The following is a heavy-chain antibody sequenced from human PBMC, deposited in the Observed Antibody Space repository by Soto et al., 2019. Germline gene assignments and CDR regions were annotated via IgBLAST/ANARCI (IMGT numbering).Heavy chain of an antibody. CDR1: GSTFPGYY. CDR3: ARGVDLVLGSDLGSKLRYVDSLFDY. J-gene: IGHJ4*02. V-gene: IGHV1-2*04. Sequence: ASVKVSCKASGSTFPGYYMHWVRQAPGQGLEWMGWINPNSGGTNYAQKFQGWVTMTRDTSISTAYMEVTRLRSDDTAVYFCARGVDLVLGSDLGSKLRYVDSLFDYWRQGTPVTVSS. D-gene: IGHD3-9*01. CDR2: INPNSGGT.